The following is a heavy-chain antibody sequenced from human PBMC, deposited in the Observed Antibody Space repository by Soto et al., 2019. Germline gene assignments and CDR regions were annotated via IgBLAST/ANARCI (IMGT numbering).Heavy chain of an antibody. CDR1: GFTFSSYA. CDR3: AKVLRITMIVVHFDAFDI. D-gene: IGHD3-22*01. J-gene: IGHJ3*02. Sequence: PGGSLRLSCAASGFTFSSYAMSWVRQAPGKELEWVSAISGSGGSTYYADSVKGRFTISRDNSKNTLYLQMNSLRAEDTAVYYCAKVLRITMIVVHFDAFDIWGQGTMVTVSS. CDR2: ISGSGGST. V-gene: IGHV3-23*01.